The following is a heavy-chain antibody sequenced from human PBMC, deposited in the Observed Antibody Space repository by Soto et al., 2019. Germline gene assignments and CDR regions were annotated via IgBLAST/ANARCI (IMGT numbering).Heavy chain of an antibody. CDR3: AKDPTDYGSGSDPLHAFDI. CDR2: ISGSGGST. V-gene: IGHV3-23*01. CDR1: GFTLSSYV. J-gene: IGHJ3*02. D-gene: IGHD3-10*01. Sequence: PGGSLRLSCAASGFTLSSYVMSWIRQAPGKGLEWVSDISGSGGSTYYADYVKGRFTISRDNAKNTLYLQMNSLRAEDTAVYYCAKDPTDYGSGSDPLHAFDIWGQGTMVTVSS.